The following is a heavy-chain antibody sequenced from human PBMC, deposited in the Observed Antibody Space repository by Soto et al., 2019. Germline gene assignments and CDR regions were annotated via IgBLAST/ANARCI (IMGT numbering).Heavy chain of an antibody. CDR2: ISSSGGST. D-gene: IGHD3-16*01. CDR1: GFTFSSHA. J-gene: IGHJ4*02. Sequence: PGGSLRLSCAASGFTFSSHAMNWVRQAPGEGLEWVSSISSSGGSTYFADSVRGRFTISRDNSKNTLYLQMNSLRPEDTAIYHCAKGAYQFRGYSDYWGQGTPVTVSS. V-gene: IGHV3-23*01. CDR3: AKGAYQFRGYSDY.